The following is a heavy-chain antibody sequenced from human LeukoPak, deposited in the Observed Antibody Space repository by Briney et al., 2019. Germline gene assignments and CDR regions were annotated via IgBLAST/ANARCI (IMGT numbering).Heavy chain of an antibody. CDR1: GGSISTTGYY. D-gene: IGHD6-13*01. Sequence: SSETLSLTCTVSGGSISTTGYYWAWIRQPPGKGLEWIASIYYSGSTYYNSSLKSRVTISVDTSRNQFSLKLSSVTAADTALYYCASDKGYSNNYFDYWGQGTLVTVSS. J-gene: IGHJ4*01. V-gene: IGHV4-39*01. CDR2: IYYSGST. CDR3: ASDKGYSNNYFDY.